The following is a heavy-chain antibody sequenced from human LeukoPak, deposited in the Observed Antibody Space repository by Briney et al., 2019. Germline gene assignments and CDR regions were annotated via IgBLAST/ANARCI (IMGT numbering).Heavy chain of an antibody. V-gene: IGHV5-51*01. J-gene: IGHJ4*02. CDR2: IYPGDSDT. D-gene: IGHD6-19*01. CDR3: ARRPVAVAGTPLDY. CDR1: EYSFTSYW. Sequence: GESLKISCKGSEYSFTSYWIGWVRQMPGKGLARMGIIYPGDSDTRYSPSFQGQVTISADKSISTAYLQWSSLKASDTAMYYCARRPVAVAGTPLDYWGQGTLVTVSS.